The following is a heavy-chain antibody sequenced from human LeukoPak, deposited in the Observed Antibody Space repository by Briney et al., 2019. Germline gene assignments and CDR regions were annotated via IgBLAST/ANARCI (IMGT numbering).Heavy chain of an antibody. J-gene: IGHJ4*02. D-gene: IGHD3-9*01. Sequence: ASVKVSCKASGYTFTSYDINWVRQATGQGLEWMGWMNPNSGNTGYAQKFQGRVTITRNTSISTAYMELSSLRSEDTAVYYCAGPTNYDILTGYSSWGQGTLVTVSS. CDR2: MNPNSGNT. CDR1: GYTFTSYD. CDR3: AGPTNYDILTGYSS. V-gene: IGHV1-8*03.